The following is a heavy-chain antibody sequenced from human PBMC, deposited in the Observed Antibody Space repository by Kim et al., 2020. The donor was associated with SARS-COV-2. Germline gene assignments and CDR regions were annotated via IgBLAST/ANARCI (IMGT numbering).Heavy chain of an antibody. V-gene: IGHV3-21*01. CDR2: SYI. Sequence: SYIYYADSVKGRFTISRDNAKNSLYLQMNSLRAEDTAVYYCASGYSYGSRWGQGTLVTVSS. J-gene: IGHJ4*02. CDR3: ASGYSYGSR. D-gene: IGHD5-18*01.